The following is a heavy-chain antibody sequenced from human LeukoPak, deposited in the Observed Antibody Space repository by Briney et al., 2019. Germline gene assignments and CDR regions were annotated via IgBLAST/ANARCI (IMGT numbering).Heavy chain of an antibody. D-gene: IGHD6-13*01. Sequence: SETLSLTCTVSGGSISSSSYYWGWIRQPPGKGLEWIGSIYYSGSTYYNPSLKSRVTISVDTSKNQFSLKLSSVTAADTAVYYCAAAAGRYPYYYYYYMDVWGKGTTVTVSS. CDR3: AAAAGRYPYYYYYYMDV. CDR2: IYYSGST. V-gene: IGHV4-39*07. J-gene: IGHJ6*03. CDR1: GGSISSSSYY.